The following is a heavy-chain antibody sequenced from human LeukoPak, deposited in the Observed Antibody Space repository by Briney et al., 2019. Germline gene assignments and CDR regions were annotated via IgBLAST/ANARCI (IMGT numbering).Heavy chain of an antibody. CDR2: ISGGGGSS. Sequence: PGGSLRLSCAASGFTFSNYAMNWVRQTPGKGLEWVSTISGGGGSSYYADSVKGRFTIPRDNSKNTLYLQTNSLRAEDTAVYYCAKGSSSWYVPFDSWGQGTLVTVSS. V-gene: IGHV3-23*01. D-gene: IGHD6-13*01. J-gene: IGHJ4*02. CDR3: AKGSSSWYVPFDS. CDR1: GFTFSNYA.